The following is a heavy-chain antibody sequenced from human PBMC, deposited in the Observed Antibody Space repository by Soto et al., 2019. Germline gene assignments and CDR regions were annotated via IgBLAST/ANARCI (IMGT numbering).Heavy chain of an antibody. Sequence: PGESLKISCKGSGYSFTNYWIGWVRQMPGKGLQWMGIINPADSDTRYIPSFQAQVTVSVDKSISTAYLQRSSLKASDTAMYYCVRPDSTGYYSHWGQGTPVPVSS. J-gene: IGHJ4*02. CDR1: GYSFTNYW. V-gene: IGHV5-51*01. CDR2: INPADSDT. D-gene: IGHD3-9*01. CDR3: VRPDSTGYYSH.